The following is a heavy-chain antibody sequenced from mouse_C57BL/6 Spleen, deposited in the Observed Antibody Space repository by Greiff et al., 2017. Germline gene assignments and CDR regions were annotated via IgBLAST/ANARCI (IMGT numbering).Heavy chain of an antibody. Sequence: VQLQQSGAELVRPGASVTLSCKASGYTFTDYEMHWVKQTPVHGLEWIGAIDPETGGTAYNQKFKGKAILTADKSSSTAYMELRSLTSEDSAVYYCTRSGYYGSSYADYWGQGTTLTVSS. CDR2: IDPETGGT. J-gene: IGHJ2*01. CDR3: TRSGYYGSSYADY. V-gene: IGHV1-15*01. CDR1: GYTFTDYE. D-gene: IGHD1-1*01.